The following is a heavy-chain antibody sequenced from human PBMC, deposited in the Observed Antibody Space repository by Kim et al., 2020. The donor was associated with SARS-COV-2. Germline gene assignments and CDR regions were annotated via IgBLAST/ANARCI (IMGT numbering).Heavy chain of an antibody. V-gene: IGHV1-18*01. CDR3: AKTGDGYNYGWDY. D-gene: IGHD5-12*01. Sequence: DYAQKFQGRVAMTRDTSTGTAYMELRSLRSDDTAVYYCAKTGDGYNYGWDYWGQGTLVTVSS. J-gene: IGHJ4*02.